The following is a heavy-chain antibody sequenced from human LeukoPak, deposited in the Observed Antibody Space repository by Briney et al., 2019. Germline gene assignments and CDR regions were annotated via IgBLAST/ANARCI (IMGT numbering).Heavy chain of an antibody. J-gene: IGHJ5*02. CDR3: ARENIVVARKQNWFDP. Sequence: SETLSLTCTVSGGSISSYYWSWIRQPPGKGLEWIGYIYYSGSTNYNPSLKSRVTISVDTSKNQFSLKLSSVTAADTAVYYCARENIVVARKQNWFDPWGQGTLVTVSS. CDR2: IYYSGST. V-gene: IGHV4-59*01. D-gene: IGHD5-12*01. CDR1: GGSISSYY.